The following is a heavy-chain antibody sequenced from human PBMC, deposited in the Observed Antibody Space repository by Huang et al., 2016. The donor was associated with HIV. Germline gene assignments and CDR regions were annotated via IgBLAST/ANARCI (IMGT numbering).Heavy chain of an antibody. Sequence: QVQLVESGGGVVQPGKSLRLSCAASGFIFSNFGMHWVRQAPGKGLEWGAVISYDGRSDRYSDSVKGRFTIARDNDKNTVSLEMNRLRHDDTAVYYCAKESRWFSDFDQWGQGTLVTVSS. CDR1: GFIFSNFG. V-gene: IGHV3-30*18. J-gene: IGHJ5*02. CDR2: ISYDGRSD. CDR3: AKESRWFSDFDQ. D-gene: IGHD2-15*01.